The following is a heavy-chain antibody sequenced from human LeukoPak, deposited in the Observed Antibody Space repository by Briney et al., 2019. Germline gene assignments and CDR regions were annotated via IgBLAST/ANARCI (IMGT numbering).Heavy chain of an antibody. CDR2: ISGSGGST. J-gene: IGHJ6*02. V-gene: IGHV3-23*01. Sequence: QPGGSLRLSCAASGFTFSSYAMSWVRQAPGKGLEWVSAISGSGGSTYYADSVKGRFTISRDNSKNTLYLQMNSLRAEDTDVYYCAKDRYYDSSGYGYYYYGMDVWGQGTTVTVSS. D-gene: IGHD3-22*01. CDR1: GFTFSSYA. CDR3: AKDRYYDSSGYGYYYYGMDV.